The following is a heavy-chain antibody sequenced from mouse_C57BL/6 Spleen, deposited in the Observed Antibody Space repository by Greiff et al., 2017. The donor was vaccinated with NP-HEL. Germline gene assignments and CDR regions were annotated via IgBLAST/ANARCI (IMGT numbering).Heavy chain of an antibody. CDR1: GYTFTSYW. CDR3: AREKGSTTVGATRYFDV. V-gene: IGHV1-64*01. CDR2: IHPNSGST. Sequence: QVQLQQPGAELVKPGASVKLSCKASGYTFTSYWMHWVKQRPGQGLEWIGMIHPNSGSTNYNEKFKSKATLTVDKSSSTAYMQLSSLTSEDSAVYYCAREKGSTTVGATRYFDVWGTGTTVTVSS. J-gene: IGHJ1*03. D-gene: IGHD1-1*01.